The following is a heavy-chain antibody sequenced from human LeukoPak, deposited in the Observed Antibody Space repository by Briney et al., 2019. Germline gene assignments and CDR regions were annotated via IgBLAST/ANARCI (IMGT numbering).Heavy chain of an antibody. CDR3: AGRRGSSWPLLRYYFDY. J-gene: IGHJ4*02. CDR2: IYPGDSDT. Sequence: GESLKISCKGSGYSFTSYWIVWVRQMPGKGLEWMGIIYPGDSDTRYSPSFQGQVTISADKSISTAYLQWSSLKASDTAMYYCAGRRGSSWPLLRYYFDYWGQGTLVTVSS. CDR1: GYSFTSYW. D-gene: IGHD6-13*01. V-gene: IGHV5-51*01.